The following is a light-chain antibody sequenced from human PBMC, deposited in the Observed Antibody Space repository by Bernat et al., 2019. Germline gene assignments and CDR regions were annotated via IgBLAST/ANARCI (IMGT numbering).Light chain of an antibody. CDR3: QVYGNSPPAYT. V-gene: IGKV3-20*01. J-gene: IGKJ2*01. CDR2: ATS. Sequence: EIVLTQSPGTLSLSPGETATLPCRASKSVSSSNLAWYQQKPGQAPRLLMYATSSRATGIPDRFSGSVSGTDFTLTISRLEPEDFAVYYCQVYGNSPPAYTFGQGTKLEIQ. CDR1: KSVSSSN.